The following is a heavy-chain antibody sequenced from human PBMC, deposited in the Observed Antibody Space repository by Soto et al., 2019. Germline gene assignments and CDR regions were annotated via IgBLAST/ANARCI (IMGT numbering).Heavy chain of an antibody. CDR1: GHTFNSYG. CDR3: ARDPSYYGMDV. CDR2: INAGNGNT. Sequence: AKVSCKESGHTFNSYGTHLVRQAHGQRLEWMGWINAGNGNTKYSQKFQGRVTITRDTSASTAYMELSSLRSEDTAVYYCARDPSYYGMDVWGQGTTVTVSS. J-gene: IGHJ6*02. V-gene: IGHV1-3*01.